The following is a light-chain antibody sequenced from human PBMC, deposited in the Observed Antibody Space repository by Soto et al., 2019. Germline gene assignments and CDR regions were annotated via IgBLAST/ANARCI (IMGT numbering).Light chain of an antibody. CDR3: QQYNKWPT. Sequence: EIVMTQSPATLSVSPGERATLSCRASQYIATNLAWYQHKPGQVPRLLIYDASTRATGTPDRFSGSGAGAAFTLTISSLQSEDFAVYYCQQYNKWPTFGEGTKVEIK. J-gene: IGKJ1*01. V-gene: IGKV3-15*01. CDR1: QYIATN. CDR2: DAS.